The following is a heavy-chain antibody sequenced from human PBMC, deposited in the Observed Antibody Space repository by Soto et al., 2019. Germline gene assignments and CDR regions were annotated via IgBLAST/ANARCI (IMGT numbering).Heavy chain of an antibody. CDR3: LLLGYSSSTRCYTGSYGMEV. D-gene: IGHD2-2*02. J-gene: IGHJ6*02. CDR2: ISAYNGNT. CDR1: GYTFTSYG. V-gene: IGHV1-18*04. Sequence: ASVKVSCKASGYTFTSYGISWVRQAPGQGLEWMGWISAYNGNTNYAQKLQGRVTMTTDTSTSTAYMELRSLRSDDTAVYYCLLLGYSSSTRCYTGSYGMEVWGQGTTVTVSS.